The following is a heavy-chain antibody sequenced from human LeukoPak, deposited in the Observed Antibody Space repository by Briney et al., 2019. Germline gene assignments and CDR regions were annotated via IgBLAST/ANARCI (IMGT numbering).Heavy chain of an antibody. V-gene: IGHV3-48*02. CDR2: ISSRSSAI. CDR3: ARGATGFDY. D-gene: IGHD3-16*01. Sequence: GGSLRLSCAASGFTFSRHWMHWVRQAPGKGLEWVSYISSRSSAIYYADSVKGRFTISRDNAKSSLYLQMNSLRDEDTAVYYCARGATGFDYWGQGTLVTVSS. J-gene: IGHJ4*02. CDR1: GFTFSRHW.